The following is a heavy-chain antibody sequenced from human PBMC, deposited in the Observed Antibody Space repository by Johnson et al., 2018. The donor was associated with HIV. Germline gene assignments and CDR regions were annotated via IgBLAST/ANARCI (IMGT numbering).Heavy chain of an antibody. J-gene: IGHJ3*02. CDR1: GFTFDDYT. CDR2: ITWNGGST. D-gene: IGHD2-2*01. Sequence: VQLVESGGVVVQPGGSLRLSCAASGFTFDDYTTHWVRQAPGKGLEWVSLITWNGGSTYYADFVKGRFTISRDNSKNSLYLQMNALRAEDTAVDYCAKGLVPAAVSRRTGAPDAFDIWGQGTMVTVSS. CDR3: AKGLVPAAVSRRTGAPDAFDI. V-gene: IGHV3-43*01.